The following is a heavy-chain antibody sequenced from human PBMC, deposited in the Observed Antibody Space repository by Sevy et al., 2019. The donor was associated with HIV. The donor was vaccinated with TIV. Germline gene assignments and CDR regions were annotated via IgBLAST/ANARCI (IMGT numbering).Heavy chain of an antibody. D-gene: IGHD3-3*01. Sequence: SETLSLTCAVYGGSFSGYYWSWIRQPPGKGLEWIGEINHSGSTNSNPSLKSRVTISVDTSKNQFSLKLSSVTAADTAVYYCARGATYYDFWSGYYETYSSSWYTNYFDYWGQGTLVTVSS. CDR2: INHSGST. CDR3: ARGATYYDFWSGYYETYSSSWYTNYFDY. CDR1: GGSFSGYY. V-gene: IGHV4-34*01. J-gene: IGHJ4*02.